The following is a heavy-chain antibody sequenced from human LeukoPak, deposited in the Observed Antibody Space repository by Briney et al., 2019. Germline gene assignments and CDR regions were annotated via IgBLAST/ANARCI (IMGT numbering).Heavy chain of an antibody. Sequence: GGSLRLSRAASGFTFSSYSMNWVRQAPGKGLEWVSAISGSGGSTYYADSVKGRFTISRDNSKNTLYLQMNSLRAEDTAVYYCAKVVFDWLFDYWGQGTLVTVSS. CDR2: ISGSGGST. D-gene: IGHD3-9*01. CDR1: GFTFSSYS. J-gene: IGHJ4*02. V-gene: IGHV3-23*01. CDR3: AKVVFDWLFDY.